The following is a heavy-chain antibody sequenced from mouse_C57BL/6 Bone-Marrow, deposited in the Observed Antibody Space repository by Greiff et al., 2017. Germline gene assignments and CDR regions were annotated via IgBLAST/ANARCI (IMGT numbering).Heavy chain of an antibody. CDR1: GYAFSSSW. V-gene: IGHV1-82*01. CDR3: ARTRFHYYGSSPAWFAY. D-gene: IGHD1-1*01. Sequence: VQLQQSGLELVKPGASVKISCKASGYAFSSSWMNWVKQRPGKGLEWIGRIYPGDGDTNYNGKFKGKATLTADKSSSTAYMQLSSLTSEDSAVYFCARTRFHYYGSSPAWFAYWGQGTLVTVSA. CDR2: IYPGDGDT. J-gene: IGHJ3*01.